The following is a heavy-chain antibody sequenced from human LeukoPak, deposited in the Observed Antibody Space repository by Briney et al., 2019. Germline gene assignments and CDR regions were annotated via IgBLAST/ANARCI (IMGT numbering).Heavy chain of an antibody. CDR2: INSDGSST. V-gene: IGHV3-74*01. CDR3: VLDLFSSFAFDI. Sequence: GGSLRLSCAASGFTFSRYWMHWVRQAPGKGLLWVSRINSDGSSTYCADSVKGRFTTSRDNAKNALHLRMNSLTAEDTAVYYCVLDLFSSFAFDIWGQGTMVTVSS. D-gene: IGHD3/OR15-3a*01. CDR1: GFTFSRYW. J-gene: IGHJ3*02.